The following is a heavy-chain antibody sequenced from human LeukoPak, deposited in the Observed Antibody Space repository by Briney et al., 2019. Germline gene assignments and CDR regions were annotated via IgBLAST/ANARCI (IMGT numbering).Heavy chain of an antibody. V-gene: IGHV3-9*01. CDR2: ISWSSVNI. CDR3: VRGMDV. Sequence: PGGSLRLSCAASGFTFDDYAMHWVRQAPGKGLEWVSGISWSSVNIGYADSVKGRFTISRDNAKNSLFLQMNSLKAEDTAVYYSVRGMDVWGQGTTVTVSS. J-gene: IGHJ6*02. CDR1: GFTFDDYA.